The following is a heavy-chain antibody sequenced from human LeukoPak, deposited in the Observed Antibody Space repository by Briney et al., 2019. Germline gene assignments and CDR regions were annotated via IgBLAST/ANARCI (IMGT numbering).Heavy chain of an antibody. CDR3: ARDVGCSGGSCYPYYFDY. CDR2: IDYRWST. D-gene: IGHD2-15*01. V-gene: IGHV4-31*03. CDR1: AGSISSGGYY. J-gene: IGHJ4*02. Sequence: SETLSLTCTVSAGSISSGGYYWSWIRQHPGKGREWIAYIDYRWSTYYNPCIKSRVTISVDTSKNQFSLKLSSVTAEDTAVYCCARDVGCSGGSCYPYYFDYWGQGTLVTVSS.